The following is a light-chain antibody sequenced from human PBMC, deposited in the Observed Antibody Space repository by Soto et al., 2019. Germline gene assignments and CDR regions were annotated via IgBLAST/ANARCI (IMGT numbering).Light chain of an antibody. J-gene: IGLJ2*01. CDR3: AAWDASLSAVV. CDR2: TDN. CDR1: SSNIGTNA. V-gene: IGLV1-44*01. Sequence: QSVLTQPPSASGTPGQRVTFSCSGSSSNIGTNAVNWYQQLPGTAPKLIIYTDNQRPSGVPDRFSGSKSGTSASLAISGLQSEEEADYYCAAWDASLSAVVFGGVIKVTVL.